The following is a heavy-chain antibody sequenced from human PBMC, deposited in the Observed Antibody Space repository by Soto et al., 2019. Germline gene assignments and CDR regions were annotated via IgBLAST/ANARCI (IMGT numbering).Heavy chain of an antibody. D-gene: IGHD3-9*01. V-gene: IGHV4-31*03. CDR3: ARSTPGYYDILTGYTAIKYFDY. CDR1: GGSISSGGYY. Sequence: QVQLQESGPGLVKPSQTLSLTCTVSGGSISSGGYYWSWIRQHPGKGLEWIGYIYYSGSTYYNPSLTSRVTISVDTSKNQFSLKLSSVTAADTAVYYCARSTPGYYDILTGYTAIKYFDYWGQGTLVTVSS. CDR2: IYYSGST. J-gene: IGHJ4*02.